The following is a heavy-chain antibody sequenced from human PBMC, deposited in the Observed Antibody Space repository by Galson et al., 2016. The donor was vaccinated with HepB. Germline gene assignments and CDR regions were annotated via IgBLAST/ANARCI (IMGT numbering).Heavy chain of an antibody. D-gene: IGHD5-18*01. CDR2: IIPMSGTA. CDR1: GVTFSSDG. J-gene: IGHJ6*02. CDR3: ARMDRVGSRGYTAGLTSYYYCMDL. V-gene: IGHV1-69*13. Sequence: SVKVSCKASGVTFSSDGITWVRQAPGQGLEWMGGIIPMSGTANYALKFQGRVTITADESTTTAYMELNSLRSEDTAVEYCARMDRVGSRGYTAGLTSYYYCMDLWGQGTTVTVSS.